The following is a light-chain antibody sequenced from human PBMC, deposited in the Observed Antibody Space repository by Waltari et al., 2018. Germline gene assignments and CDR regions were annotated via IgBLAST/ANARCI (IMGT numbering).Light chain of an antibody. V-gene: IGKV1-5*03. CDR2: RAS. CDR1: QSISSW. CDR3: QHYNSYPWA. Sequence: DIQMTQSPSTLSASVGDRVTITCRASQSISSWLAWYQQKPGKAPKLLIYRASGLESGFPSRFSGSGSGTEFTLTISSLQPDDFATYYCQHYNSYPWAFGQGTKVEIK. J-gene: IGKJ1*01.